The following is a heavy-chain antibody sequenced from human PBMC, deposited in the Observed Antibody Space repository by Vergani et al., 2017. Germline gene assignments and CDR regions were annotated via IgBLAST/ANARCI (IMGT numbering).Heavy chain of an antibody. CDR1: NFFISSNAYY. J-gene: IGHJ3*01. V-gene: IGHV4-38-2*02. D-gene: IGHD3-10*01. CDR2: LHHNGAT. Sequence: QVQLKESGPGLVKPSETLSLTCTVSNFFISSNAYYWGWIRQAPGRGLEWIGSLHHNGATSHNPSLRSRVTMSVDTSKNQFSLSLNSVTAADTAVYYCARSYGYDAFDVWGQGTKVTVSS. CDR3: ARSYGYDAFDV.